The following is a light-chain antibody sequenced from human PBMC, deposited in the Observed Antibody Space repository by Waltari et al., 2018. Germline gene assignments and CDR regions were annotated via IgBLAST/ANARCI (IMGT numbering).Light chain of an antibody. CDR3: QQYNDWTPLT. CDR1: QSVSSF. Sequence: EVVMTQSPATLSVSPGERATLSCRARQSVSSFVAWYQQKPGQAPRLLIYGASTRATGIPARFSGSGSGTEFTLTISSLQSEDFAVYYCQQYNDWTPLTFGGGTKVEIK. V-gene: IGKV3-15*01. CDR2: GAS. J-gene: IGKJ4*01.